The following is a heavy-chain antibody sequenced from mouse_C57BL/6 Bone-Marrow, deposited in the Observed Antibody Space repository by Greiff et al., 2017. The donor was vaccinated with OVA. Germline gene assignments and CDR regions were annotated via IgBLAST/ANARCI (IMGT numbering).Heavy chain of an antibody. J-gene: IGHJ2*01. D-gene: IGHD2-5*01. V-gene: IGHV10-1*01. CDR1: GFSFNTYA. CDR3: VRTGYYSKDY. Sequence: EVMLVESGGGLVQPKGSLKLSCAASGFSFNTYAMNWVRQAPGKGLEWVARIRSKSNNYATYYADSVKDRFTISRDDSESMLYLQMNNLKTEDTAMYYCVRTGYYSKDYWGQGTTLTVSS. CDR2: IRSKSNNYAT.